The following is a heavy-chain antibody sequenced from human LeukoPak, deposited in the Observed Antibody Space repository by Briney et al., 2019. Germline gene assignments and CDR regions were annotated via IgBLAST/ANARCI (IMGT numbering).Heavy chain of an antibody. Sequence: GGSMRLSCAASGFTFSSYEMNWVRQAPGKGLEWVSYISSSGSTIYYADSVKGRFTISRDNAKNSLYLQMNSLRAEDTAVYYCAELGTTMIGGVWGKGTTVTISS. CDR2: ISSSGSTI. CDR1: GFTFSSYE. D-gene: IGHD3-10*02. J-gene: IGHJ6*04. CDR3: AELGTTMIGGV. V-gene: IGHV3-48*03.